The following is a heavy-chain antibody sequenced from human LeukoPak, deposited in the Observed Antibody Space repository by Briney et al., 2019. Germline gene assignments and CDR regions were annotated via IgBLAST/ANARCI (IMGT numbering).Heavy chain of an antibody. CDR2: MNRNSSNT. V-gene: IGHV1-8*01. Sequence: ASLKVSCKASGYTFTSYDINWVRQATGQGLEWMRWMNRNSSNTGYAQKFQGRGTITRNTAISTAYMELSSSRSEDTAVYYCARWPWFGSYYMDVWGKGTTVTISS. J-gene: IGHJ6*03. D-gene: IGHD3-10*01. CDR1: GYTFTSYD. CDR3: ARWPWFGSYYMDV.